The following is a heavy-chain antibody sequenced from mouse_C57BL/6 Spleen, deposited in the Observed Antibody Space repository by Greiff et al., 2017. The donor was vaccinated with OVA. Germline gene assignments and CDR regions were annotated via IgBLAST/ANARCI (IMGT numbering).Heavy chain of an antibody. CDR3: ARGSNYLDY. CDR2: INPSTGGT. CDR1: GYSFTGYY. Sequence: EVQLQQSGPELVKPGASVKISCKASGYSFTGYYMNWVKQSPEKSLEWIGEINPSTGGTTYNQKFKAKATLTVDKSSSTAYKQLKSLTSEDSAVYYCARGSNYLDYWGQGTTLTVSS. J-gene: IGHJ2*01. V-gene: IGHV1-42*01.